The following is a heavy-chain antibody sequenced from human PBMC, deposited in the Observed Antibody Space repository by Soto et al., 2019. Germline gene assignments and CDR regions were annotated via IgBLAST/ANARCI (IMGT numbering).Heavy chain of an antibody. CDR1: GFTLSDYA. D-gene: IGHD3-10*01. V-gene: IGHV3-23*01. Sequence: GGSLRLSCAASGFTLSDYAVSWVRQAPGKGLEWVSAISGRGHRTFYADSVKGRFTISRDNSKGTLYLQMNSLRVEDTAIYYCAREAYASGRYLFDNWGQGTLVTVSS. J-gene: IGHJ4*02. CDR3: AREAYASGRYLFDN. CDR2: ISGRGHRT.